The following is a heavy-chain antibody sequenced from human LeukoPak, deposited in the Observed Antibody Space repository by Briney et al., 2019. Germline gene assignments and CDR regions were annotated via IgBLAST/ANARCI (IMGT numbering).Heavy chain of an antibody. CDR3: AKQYSSSPHYYYYGMDV. CDR2: ISWDGGST. J-gene: IGHJ6*02. D-gene: IGHD6-6*01. Sequence: GGSLRLSCAASGFTFDDYTMHWVRQAPGKGLEWVSLISWDGGSTYYADSVTGRFTISRDNSKNSLYLQMNSLRTEDTALYYCAKQYSSSPHYYYYGMDVWGQGTTVTVSS. CDR1: GFTFDDYT. V-gene: IGHV3-43*01.